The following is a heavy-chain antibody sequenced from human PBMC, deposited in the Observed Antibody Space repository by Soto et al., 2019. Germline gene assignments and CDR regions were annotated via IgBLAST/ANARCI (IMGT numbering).Heavy chain of an antibody. V-gene: IGHV3-15*01. J-gene: IGHJ6*03. CDR3: STGITLANLGYYYIDV. Sequence: GGSLRLSCAASGFTFSEAWMSWVRQAPGKGLEWVGRIKSKSDGGTTDYAAPVKGRFTISRDDSKNTLYLQMNTLKTEDTAVYYCSTGITLANLGYYYIDVWGKGTTVTVSS. CDR1: GFTFSEAW. D-gene: IGHD6-19*01. CDR2: IKSKSDGGTT.